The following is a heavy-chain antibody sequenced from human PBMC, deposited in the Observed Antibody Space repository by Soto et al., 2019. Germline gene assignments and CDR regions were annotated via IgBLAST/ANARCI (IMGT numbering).Heavy chain of an antibody. D-gene: IGHD6-13*01. V-gene: IGHV3-30-3*01. J-gene: IGHJ6*02. CDR1: GFTFSSYA. Sequence: GGSLRLSCAASGFTFSSYAMHWVRQAPGKGLEWVAVISYDGSNKYYADSVKGRFTISRDNSKNTLYLQMNSLRAEDTAVYYCARGPRTKYGSSRYPDYYYGMDVSGQGTTVTVSS. CDR2: ISYDGSNK. CDR3: ARGPRTKYGSSRYPDYYYGMDV.